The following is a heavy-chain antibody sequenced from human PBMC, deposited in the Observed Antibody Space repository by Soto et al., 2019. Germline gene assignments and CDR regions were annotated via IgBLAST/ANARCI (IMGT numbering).Heavy chain of an antibody. Sequence: SETLSLTCTVSGGSISSGGYYWSCIRQHPGKGLEWIGYIYYSGSTYYNPSLKSRVTISVDTSKNQFSLKLSSVTAADTAVYYCARAPITMIVVVAVLDYGMDVWGQGTTVTFSS. V-gene: IGHV4-31*03. CDR1: GGSISSGGYY. CDR2: IYYSGST. D-gene: IGHD3-22*01. J-gene: IGHJ6*02. CDR3: ARAPITMIVVVAVLDYGMDV.